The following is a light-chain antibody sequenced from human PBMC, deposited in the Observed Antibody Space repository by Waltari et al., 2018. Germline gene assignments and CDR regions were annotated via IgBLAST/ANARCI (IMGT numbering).Light chain of an antibody. Sequence: QMTQSPSSLSASEGDRVTITCRASQGISRWLAWYQQKPGKAPNLLMYAASSLQSGVPSRFSGSGSGTDFTLTISSLQPEDSAIYYCQQANSFPYTFGQGTKVEIK. CDR1: QGISRW. V-gene: IGKV1-12*01. CDR2: AAS. J-gene: IGKJ2*01. CDR3: QQANSFPYT.